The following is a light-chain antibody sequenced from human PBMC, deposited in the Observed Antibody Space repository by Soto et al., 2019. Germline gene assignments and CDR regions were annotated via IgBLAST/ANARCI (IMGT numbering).Light chain of an antibody. J-gene: IGKJ4*01. CDR2: GAS. V-gene: IGKV3-15*01. CDR3: QQFSSYPLT. CDR1: QSVDIS. Sequence: EIVLTQSPATLSVSPGERVILSCRASQSVDISLAWYQQKPGQAPRLLIYGASTRATGIPARFSGSGSGTDFTLTISRLEPEDFAVYYCQQFSSYPLTFGGGTKVDI.